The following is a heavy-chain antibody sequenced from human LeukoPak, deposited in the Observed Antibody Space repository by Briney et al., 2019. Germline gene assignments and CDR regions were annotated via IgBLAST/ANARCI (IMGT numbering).Heavy chain of an antibody. CDR2: IKDSGRT. D-gene: IGHD3-22*01. Sequence: SETLSLTCAVSGGSISTNWWSWVRQPPGKGLEWIGEIKDSGRTNYNTSLTGRVTISIDTSKSQFSLKLTSVTAADTAVYYCTRAASSGPQFTYHMDVRGKGTTVTVSS. J-gene: IGHJ6*03. V-gene: IGHV4-4*02. CDR3: TRAASSGPQFTYHMDV. CDR1: GGSISTNW.